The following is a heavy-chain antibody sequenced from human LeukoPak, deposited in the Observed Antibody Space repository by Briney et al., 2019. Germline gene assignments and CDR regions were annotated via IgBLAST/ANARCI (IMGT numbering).Heavy chain of an antibody. CDR2: FDPEDGET. CDR3: ARAYGSGSYGVDY. V-gene: IGHV1-24*01. CDR1: GYTLTELS. J-gene: IGHJ4*02. D-gene: IGHD3-10*01. Sequence: ASVKVSCKVSGYTLTELSMHWVRQAPGKGLEWMGGFDPEDGETIYAQKFQGRVTMTEDTSTSTAYMELRSLRSDDTAVYYCARAYGSGSYGVDYWGQGTLVTVSS.